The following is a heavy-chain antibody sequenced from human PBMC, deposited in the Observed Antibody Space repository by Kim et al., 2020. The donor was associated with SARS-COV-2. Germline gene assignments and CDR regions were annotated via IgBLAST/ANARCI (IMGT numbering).Heavy chain of an antibody. J-gene: IGHJ4*02. D-gene: IGHD3-22*01. Sequence: SVKGRFTISRDNSKNTLYLQMNSLRAEDTAVYYCARSRYYYDSSGYYYGVWGQGTLVTVSS. CDR3: ARSRYYYDSSGYYYGV. V-gene: IGHV3-30*01.